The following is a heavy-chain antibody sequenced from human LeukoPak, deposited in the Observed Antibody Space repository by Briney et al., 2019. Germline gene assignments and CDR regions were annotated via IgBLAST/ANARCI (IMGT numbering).Heavy chain of an antibody. V-gene: IGHV4-38-2*02. CDR2: IYHSGST. D-gene: IGHD1-26*01. CDR3: ARGLRVGAPDY. Sequence: PSETLSLTCTVSGYSISSGYYWGWIRQPPGKGLEWIGSIYHSGSTYYNPSLKSRDTISVDTSKNQFSLKLSSVTAADTAVYYCARGLRVGAPDYWGQGTLVTVSS. CDR1: GYSISSGYY. J-gene: IGHJ4*02.